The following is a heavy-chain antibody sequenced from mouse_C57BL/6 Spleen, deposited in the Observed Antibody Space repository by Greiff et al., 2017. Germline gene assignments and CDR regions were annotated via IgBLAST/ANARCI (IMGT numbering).Heavy chain of an antibody. CDR1: GFSLTSYG. J-gene: IGHJ4*01. Sequence: VQGVESGPGLVQPSQSLSITCTVSGFSLTSYGVHWVRQPPGKGLEWLGVIWSGGSTDYNAAFISRLSISKDNSKSQVFFKMNSLQADDTAIYYCAKGTYGNYDAMDYWGQGTSVTVSS. V-gene: IGHV2-4*01. D-gene: IGHD2-1*01. CDR2: IWSGGST. CDR3: AKGTYGNYDAMDY.